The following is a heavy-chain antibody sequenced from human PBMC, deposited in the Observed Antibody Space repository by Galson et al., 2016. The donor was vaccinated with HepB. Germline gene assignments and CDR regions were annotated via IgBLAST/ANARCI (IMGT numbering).Heavy chain of an antibody. D-gene: IGHD4-17*01. V-gene: IGHV4-38-2*02. CDR1: GYSISSGYY. CDR3: ASGAVDYGEHH. Sequence: SETLSLTCTVSGYSISSGYYWGWVRQPPGKGLEWIGSGHHTGSTYYNPSLKSRVTISVYTSKNQFSLKLTSVTAADTAVYYCASGAVDYGEHHWGQGTLVTVSS. CDR2: GHHTGST. J-gene: IGHJ5*02.